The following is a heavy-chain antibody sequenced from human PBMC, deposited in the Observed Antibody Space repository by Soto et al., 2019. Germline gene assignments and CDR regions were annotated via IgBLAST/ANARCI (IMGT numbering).Heavy chain of an antibody. V-gene: IGHV1-69*06. D-gene: IGHD5-12*01. Sequence: QVQLVQSGAEAKKPGSSVKVSCKTSGGTFSSYAISWVRQAPGQGLEWMGGIGPLFRTTNYAQKFQGRVTIPEDTFTYTVYMELSGLRSGDTAVYYSARGGYSSTCSNLLGRSGLDVWSQGATVTVAS. CDR3: ARGGYSSTCSNLLGRSGLDV. CDR1: GGTFSSYA. J-gene: IGHJ6*02. CDR2: IGPLFRTT.